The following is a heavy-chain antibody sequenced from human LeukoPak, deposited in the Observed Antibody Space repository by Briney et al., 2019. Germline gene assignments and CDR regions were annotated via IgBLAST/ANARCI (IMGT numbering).Heavy chain of an antibody. CDR2: IIPILDVT. Sequence: SVKVSCKASGGTXTNYAINLVRQAPGQGLERMGRIIPILDVTNYAQKFQGRVTITADQSTSTAYMELCSLRSEDTAVYYCARGGGVDILTGFQYWGQGTLVTVSS. CDR3: ARGGGVDILTGFQY. J-gene: IGHJ4*02. D-gene: IGHD3-9*01. CDR1: GGTXTNYA. V-gene: IGHV1-69*04.